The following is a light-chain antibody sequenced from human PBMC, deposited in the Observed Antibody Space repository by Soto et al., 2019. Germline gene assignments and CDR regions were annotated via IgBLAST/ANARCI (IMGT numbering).Light chain of an antibody. V-gene: IGLV2-14*01. CDR2: VVS. J-gene: IGLJ1*01. CDR3: SSYTTTSTYL. Sequence: QSALTQPASVSGSPGQSITITCTGTSSDVGGYKYVSWYQQHPGKAPKLLIYVVSNRPSGVSNRLSGSKAGNTASLTISGLRAEDEADYYCSSYTTTSTYLFGTGTKVTVL. CDR1: SSDVGGYKY.